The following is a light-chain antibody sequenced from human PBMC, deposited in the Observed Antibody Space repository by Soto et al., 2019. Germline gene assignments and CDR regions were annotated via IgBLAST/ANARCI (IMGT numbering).Light chain of an antibody. CDR3: QQYGSSPPYT. CDR2: GAS. V-gene: IGKV3-20*01. J-gene: IGKJ2*01. Sequence: EIVLTQSPGTLSLSPGGRATLSCRASQSVSSSYLAWYQQKPGQAPRLLIYGASNRATGIPDRFSGSGSGTDFTLTISRLEPEDFAVYYCQQYGSSPPYTFGQGTKLEIK. CDR1: QSVSSSY.